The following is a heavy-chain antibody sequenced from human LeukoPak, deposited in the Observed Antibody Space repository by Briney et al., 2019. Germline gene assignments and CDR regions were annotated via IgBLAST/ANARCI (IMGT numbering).Heavy chain of an antibody. CDR2: IYTNGST. CDR1: GGSISSYY. Sequence: SETLSLTCTVSGGSISSYYWSWIRQPPGKGLEWIGYIYTNGSTNYNPSLKSRVTISVDTSKNQFSLKLSSVTAADTAVYYCARGIAARQFDYWGQGTLVTVSS. J-gene: IGHJ4*02. V-gene: IGHV4-4*09. D-gene: IGHD6-6*01. CDR3: ARGIAARQFDY.